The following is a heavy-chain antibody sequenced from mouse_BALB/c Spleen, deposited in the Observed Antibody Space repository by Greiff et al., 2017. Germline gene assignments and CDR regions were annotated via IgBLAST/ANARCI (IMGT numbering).Heavy chain of an antibody. CDR1: GFTFSSYY. V-gene: IGHV5-6-2*01. D-gene: IGHD1-2*01. CDR3: ARHRGLRQGNFDV. J-gene: IGHJ1*01. Sequence: EVKLMESGGGLVKPGGSLKLSCAASGFTFSSYYMSWVRQTPEKRLELVAAINSNGGSTYYPDTVKGRFTISRDNAKNTLYLQMSSLKSEDTALYYCARHRGLRQGNFDVWGAGTTVTVSS. CDR2: INSNGGST.